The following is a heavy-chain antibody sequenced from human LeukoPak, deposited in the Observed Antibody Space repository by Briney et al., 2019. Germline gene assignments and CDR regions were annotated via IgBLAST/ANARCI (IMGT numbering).Heavy chain of an antibody. J-gene: IGHJ4*02. D-gene: IGHD6-13*01. Sequence: GGSLRLSCAASGFTFSDYSMNWVRQAPGKGLEWLSCIGSSTSSHIYYADSVRGRFTISRDNAKNSLYLQMNGLRPEDTAVYYCARDRSSSRELDNWGQGPLVTVSS. V-gene: IGHV3-21*01. CDR3: ARDRSSSRELDN. CDR2: IGSSTSSHI. CDR1: GFTFSDYS.